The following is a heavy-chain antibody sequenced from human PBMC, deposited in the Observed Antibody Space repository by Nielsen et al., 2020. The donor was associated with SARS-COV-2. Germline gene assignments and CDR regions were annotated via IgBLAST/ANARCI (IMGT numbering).Heavy chain of an antibody. D-gene: IGHD2-15*01. CDR1: GFTVSSNY. Sequence: GESLKISCAASGFTVSSNYMSWVRQAPGKGLEWVSVIYSGGSTYYADSVKGRFTISRDNAKNSLYLQMNSLRAEDTAVYYCARERTYCSGGSCYSDYWGQGTLVTVSS. V-gene: IGHV3-53*01. CDR3: ARERTYCSGGSCYSDY. CDR2: IYSGGST. J-gene: IGHJ4*02.